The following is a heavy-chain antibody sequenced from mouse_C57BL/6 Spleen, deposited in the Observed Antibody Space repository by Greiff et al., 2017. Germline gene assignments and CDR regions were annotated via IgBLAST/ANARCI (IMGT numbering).Heavy chain of an antibody. D-gene: IGHD6-1*01. CDR1: GFNIKDDY. V-gene: IGHV14-4*01. Sequence: VHVKQSGAELVRPGASVKLSCTASGFNIKDDYMHWVKQRPEQGLEWIGWIDPENGDTEYASKFQGKATITADTSSNTAYLQLSSLTSEGTAVYYCTTLYAYWGQGTLVTGAA. J-gene: IGHJ3*01. CDR3: TTLYAY. CDR2: IDPENGDT.